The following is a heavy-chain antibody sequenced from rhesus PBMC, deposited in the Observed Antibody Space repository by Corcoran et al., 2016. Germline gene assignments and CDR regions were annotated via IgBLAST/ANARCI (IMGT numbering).Heavy chain of an antibody. V-gene: IGHV4-160*01. CDR1: GGSISSNY. J-gene: IGHJ4*01. D-gene: IGHD2-39*02. Sequence: QVQLQESGPGLVKPSETLSLTCAVSGGSISSNYRRWLRQALGKGLARIGRIYGSGGSTYYNPSLKSRVTISTDTSKNQFSLKLSSVTAADTAVYYCARDGQRYCSGGVCYTAGYFDYWGQGVLVTVSS. CDR3: ARDGQRYCSGGVCYTAGYFDY. CDR2: IYGSGGST.